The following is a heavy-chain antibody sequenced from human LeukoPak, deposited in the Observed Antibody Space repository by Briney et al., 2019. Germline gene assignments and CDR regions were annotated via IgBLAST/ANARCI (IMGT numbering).Heavy chain of an antibody. CDR3: ARATMVRGVITKSLFDY. J-gene: IGHJ4*02. V-gene: IGHV1-18*01. CDR1: GYTFTSYG. Sequence: ASVKVSCKASGYTFTSYGISWVRQAPGQGLEWMGWISAYNDNTNYAQKLQGRVTMTTDTSTSTAYMELRSLRSDDTAVYYCARATMVRGVITKSLFDYWGQGTLVTVSS. D-gene: IGHD3-10*01. CDR2: ISAYNDNT.